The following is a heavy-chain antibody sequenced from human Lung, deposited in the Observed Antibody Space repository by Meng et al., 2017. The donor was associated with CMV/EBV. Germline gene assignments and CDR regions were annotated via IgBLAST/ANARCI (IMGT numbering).Heavy chain of an antibody. V-gene: IGHV1-58*01. D-gene: IGHD2-2*02. Sequence: SXXVSXKASGFTFTSSAVQWVRQARGQRLEWIGWIVVGSGNTNYAQKFQERVTITRDMSKSTAYMELSSLRSEDTAVYYCGIVVVPAAIGVDAFDIWGQGXMVTVSS. CDR2: IVVGSGNT. J-gene: IGHJ3*02. CDR1: GFTFTSSA. CDR3: GIVVVPAAIGVDAFDI.